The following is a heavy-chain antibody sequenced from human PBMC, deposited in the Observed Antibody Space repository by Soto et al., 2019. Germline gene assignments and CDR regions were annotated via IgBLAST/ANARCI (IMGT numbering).Heavy chain of an antibody. CDR1: GFTFDDYA. V-gene: IGHV3-9*01. CDR3: AKGVRYCSGGSCYSGYYYYYMDV. CDR2: ISWNSGSI. J-gene: IGHJ6*03. Sequence: GGSLRLSCAASGFTFDDYAMHWVRQAPGKGLEWVSGISWNSGSIGYADSVKGRFTISRDNAKNSLYLQMNSLRAEDTALYYCAKGVRYCSGGSCYSGYYYYYMDVWGKGTTVTVS. D-gene: IGHD2-15*01.